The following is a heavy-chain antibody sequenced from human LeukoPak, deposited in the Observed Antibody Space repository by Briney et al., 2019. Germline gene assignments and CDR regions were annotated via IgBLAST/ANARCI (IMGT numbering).Heavy chain of an antibody. V-gene: IGHV3-23*01. D-gene: IGHD3/OR15-3a*01. J-gene: IGHJ4*02. CDR2: ISDTGGST. CDR3: ANADMIWGL. CDR1: GLTFSNYA. Sequence: PGGSLRLSCAASGLTFSNYAMSWVRQAPGKGLQWVSAISDTGGSTYYADSVKGRFTISRDNSKNTLYLQMNSLRAEDTAVYYCANADMIWGLWGQGSLVTVSS.